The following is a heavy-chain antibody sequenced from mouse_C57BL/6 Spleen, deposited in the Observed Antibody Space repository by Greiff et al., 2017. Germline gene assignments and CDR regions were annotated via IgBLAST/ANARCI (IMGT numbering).Heavy chain of an antibody. CDR2: IYPGDGDT. V-gene: IGHV1-82*01. J-gene: IGHJ4*01. CDR1: GYAFSSSW. Sequence: VQLQQSGPELVKPGASVKISCKASGYAFSSSWLHWVKQRPGQGLEWIGRIYPGDGDTNYNGKFKGKATLTADKSSSTAYMQLSSRTSEDSAVYFCARSIYYGSDDYAMDYWRQGTSVTVSS. D-gene: IGHD1-1*01. CDR3: ARSIYYGSDDYAMDY.